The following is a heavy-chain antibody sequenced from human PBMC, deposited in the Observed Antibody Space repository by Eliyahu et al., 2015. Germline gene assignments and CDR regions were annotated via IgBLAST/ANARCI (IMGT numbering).Heavy chain of an antibody. CDR3: ARGREVGTTKGPLGY. Sequence: EVQLVESGGGLVKPGGSLRLXXAAXGFTXXSXSMNWVRQAPGKGLEWVSSISSSSSYIYYADSVKGRFTISRDNAKNSLYLQMNSLRAEDTAVYYCARGREVGTTKGPLGYWGQGTLVTVSS. CDR1: GFTXXSXS. D-gene: IGHD1-26*01. V-gene: IGHV3-21*01. J-gene: IGHJ4*01. CDR2: ISSSSSYI.